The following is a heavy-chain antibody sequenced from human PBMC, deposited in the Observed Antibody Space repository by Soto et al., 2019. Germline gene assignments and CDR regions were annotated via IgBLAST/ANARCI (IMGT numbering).Heavy chain of an antibody. CDR3: VRDGTKTLRDWFDP. CDR2: IYATGTT. J-gene: IGHJ5*02. Sequence: SETLSLTCAVSGASISGFYWSWIRKSAGKGLEWIGRIYATGTTDYNPSLKSRVMMSVDTSKKQFSLKLRSVTAADTAVYYCVRDGTKTLRDWFDPWGQGISVTVSS. V-gene: IGHV4-4*07. D-gene: IGHD1-1*01. CDR1: GASISGFY.